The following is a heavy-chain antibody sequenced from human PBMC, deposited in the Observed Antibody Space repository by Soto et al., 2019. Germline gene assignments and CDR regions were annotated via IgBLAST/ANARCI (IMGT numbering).Heavy chain of an antibody. V-gene: IGHV4-31*11. J-gene: IGHJ4*02. CDR2: IYYSGST. Sequence: SETLSLTCAVSGGSISSGGYYWSWIRQHPGKGLEWIGYIYYSGSTYYNPSLKSRVTISVDTSKNQFSLKLSSVTAEDTAVYYCARDLGSPLGVLQYYFDYWGQGTLVTVSS. D-gene: IGHD2-15*01. CDR1: GGSISSGGYY. CDR3: ARDLGSPLGVLQYYFDY.